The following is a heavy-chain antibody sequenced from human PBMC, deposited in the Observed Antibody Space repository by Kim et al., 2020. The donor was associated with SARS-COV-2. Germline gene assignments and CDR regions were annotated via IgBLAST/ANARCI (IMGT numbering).Heavy chain of an antibody. V-gene: IGHV3-23*01. Sequence: YYADSVKGRVTISRDNSKNTLYLQMNSLRAEDTALYYCAKDRTRDILFDYWGQGTLVTVSS. CDR3: AKDRTRDILFDY. J-gene: IGHJ4*02.